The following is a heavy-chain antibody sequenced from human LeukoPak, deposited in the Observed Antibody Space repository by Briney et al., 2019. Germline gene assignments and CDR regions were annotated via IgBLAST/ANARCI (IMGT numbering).Heavy chain of an antibody. CDR1: GGTFSSYA. CDR3: ARDRRYYDFWSGYFYYYYMDV. D-gene: IGHD3-3*01. J-gene: IGHJ6*03. CDR2: IIPIIGRA. V-gene: IGHV1-69*10. Sequence: PWASVKVSCKASGGTFSSYAISWVRQAPGQGLEWMGGIIPIIGRANYAQKFQGRVTIAADKSTSTAYMELSSLRSEDTAVYYCARDRRYYDFWSGYFYYYYMDVWGKGTTVTVSS.